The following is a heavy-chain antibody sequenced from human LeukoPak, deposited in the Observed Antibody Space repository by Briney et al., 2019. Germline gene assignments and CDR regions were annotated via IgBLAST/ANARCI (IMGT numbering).Heavy chain of an antibody. V-gene: IGHV3-48*01. CDR1: GFTFSNYN. Sequence: GGSLRLSCAASGFTFSNYNMNWVRQAPGKGLEWVSYISAGGNDIYYADSVKGRFTISRDNAKNSLYLQMNSLRADDTAVYYCVSAPIVATVYWGPGTLVTVSS. J-gene: IGHJ4*02. D-gene: IGHD5-12*01. CDR2: ISAGGNDI. CDR3: VSAPIVATVY.